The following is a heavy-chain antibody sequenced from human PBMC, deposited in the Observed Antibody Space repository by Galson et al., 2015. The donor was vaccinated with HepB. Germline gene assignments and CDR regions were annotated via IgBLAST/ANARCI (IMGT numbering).Heavy chain of an antibody. CDR1: GFSLSTSGVG. D-gene: IGHD3-10*01. J-gene: IGHJ2*01. CDR3: AHLRGGLWYFDL. CDR2: IYWDDDK. Sequence: PALVKPTQTLTLTCTFSGFSLSTSGVGVGWIRQPPGKALEWLALIYWDDDKRYSPSLKSRLTITKDTSKNQVVLTMTNMDPVDTATYYCAHLRGGLWYFDLWGRGTLVTVSS. V-gene: IGHV2-5*02.